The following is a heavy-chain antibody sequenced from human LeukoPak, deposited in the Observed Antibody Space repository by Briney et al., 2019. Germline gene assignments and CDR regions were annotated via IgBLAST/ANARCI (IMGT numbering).Heavy chain of an antibody. V-gene: IGHV3-9*01. CDR2: ISWNSGSI. D-gene: IGHD5-12*01. J-gene: IGHJ4*02. CDR1: GFTFDDYP. CDR3: AASEMLVATIGY. Sequence: PGRSLRLSCASSGFTFDDYPMHWVGKAPGKGLRGVSGISWNSGSIGYADSVKGRFTISRDNAKNSLYLQMNSLRAEDTALYYCAASEMLVATIGYWGQGTLVTVSS.